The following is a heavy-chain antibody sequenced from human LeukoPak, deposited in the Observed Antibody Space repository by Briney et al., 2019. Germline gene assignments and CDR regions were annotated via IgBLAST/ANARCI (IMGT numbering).Heavy chain of an antibody. J-gene: IGHJ4*02. CDR2: IKYDGIVK. CDR1: GINFRTSW. V-gene: IGHV3-7*01. Sequence: PGGSLRLSCTASGINFRTSWMSWVRQSPGKGLEFLANIKYDGIVKNYVDSVKGRFTISRDNPKNSMYLQMDSLRAEDTAVYYCARDPDSSSFDYWGQGALVTVSS. D-gene: IGHD6-13*01. CDR3: ARDPDSSSFDY.